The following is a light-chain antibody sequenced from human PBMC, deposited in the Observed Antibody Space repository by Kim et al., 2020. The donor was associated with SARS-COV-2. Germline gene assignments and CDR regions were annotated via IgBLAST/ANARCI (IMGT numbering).Light chain of an antibody. CDR2: YDT. CDR1: YTGGKT. CDR3: QVWDRSSGHVV. V-gene: IGLV3-21*04. J-gene: IGLJ3*02. Sequence: PEKAAKITCEVNYTGGKTVLWYKQKPGQAPALIIHYDTARPSGIPERFSGSKSGSTATLTINRVEAGDEADYYCQVWDRSSGHVVFGGGTQLTVL.